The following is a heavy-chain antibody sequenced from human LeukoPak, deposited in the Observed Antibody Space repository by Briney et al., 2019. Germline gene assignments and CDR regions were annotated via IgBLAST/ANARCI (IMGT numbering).Heavy chain of an antibody. Sequence: SETLSLTCCVSGGSLSSRNYYWGWIRQPPGKGLGWIGSISYSGSTYYNPSLQSRVTILVDTSKNQFSLRVSSVTASDTALYYCARHLAYDFWSGPSPSFDYWGQGALVTVSS. CDR3: ARHLAYDFWSGPSPSFDY. D-gene: IGHD3-3*01. CDR1: GGSLSSRNYY. J-gene: IGHJ4*02. CDR2: ISYSGST. V-gene: IGHV4-39*01.